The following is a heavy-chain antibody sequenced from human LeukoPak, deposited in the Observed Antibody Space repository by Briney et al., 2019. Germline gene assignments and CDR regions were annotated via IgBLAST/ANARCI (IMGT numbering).Heavy chain of an antibody. Sequence: PGGSLRLSCAASGFTFSSYSMNWVRQAPGKGLEWVSSISSSSSYIYYADSVKGRFTISRDNAKNSLYLQMNSLRAEDTAVYYCARVDLNYYDSSGYCFGYWGQGTLVTVSS. V-gene: IGHV3-21*01. CDR2: ISSSSSYI. J-gene: IGHJ4*02. CDR1: GFTFSSYS. D-gene: IGHD3-22*01. CDR3: ARVDLNYYDSSGYCFGY.